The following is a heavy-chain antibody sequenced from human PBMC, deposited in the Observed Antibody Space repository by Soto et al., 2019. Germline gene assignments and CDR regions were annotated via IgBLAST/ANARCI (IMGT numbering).Heavy chain of an antibody. Sequence: GGSLRLSCAASGFTFSSYAMSWVRQAPGKGLEWVSAISGSGGSTYYADSMKGRFTISRDNSKNTLYLQMNSLRAEDTAVYYFAKGYYYDSSGYYGPFDYWGQGTLVTVSS. CDR3: AKGYYYDSSGYYGPFDY. CDR2: ISGSGGST. V-gene: IGHV3-23*01. D-gene: IGHD3-22*01. J-gene: IGHJ4*02. CDR1: GFTFSSYA.